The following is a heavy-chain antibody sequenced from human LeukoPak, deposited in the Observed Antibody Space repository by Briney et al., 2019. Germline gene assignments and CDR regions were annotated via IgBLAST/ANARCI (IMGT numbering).Heavy chain of an antibody. CDR1: GYTFTXXY. J-gene: IGHJ4*02. CDR2: INPNSGGT. CDR3: ARDHDSSAD. V-gene: IGHV1-2*02. D-gene: IGHD3-22*01. Sequence: VSCKAXGYTFTXXYMHWVRQAPGQGLEWMGWINPNSGGTNYAQKFQGRVTMTRDTSISTAYMELSRLRSDDTAVYYCARDHDSSADWGQGTLVTVSS.